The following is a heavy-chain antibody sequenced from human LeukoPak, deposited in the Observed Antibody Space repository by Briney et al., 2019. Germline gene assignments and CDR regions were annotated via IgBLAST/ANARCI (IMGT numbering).Heavy chain of an antibody. J-gene: IGHJ4*02. V-gene: IGHV4-59*08. CDR2: IHYSGST. D-gene: IGHD5-24*01. Sequence: SETMSLTCTVAGGSISSYYWSWIRQPPRKGLEWTGYIHYSGSTNYNPSLKSRVTISVDTSKNQFSLKLSSVTAADTTVYYCARSRDGYNYYFDYWGQGALVTVSS. CDR1: GGSISSYY. CDR3: ARSRDGYNYYFDY.